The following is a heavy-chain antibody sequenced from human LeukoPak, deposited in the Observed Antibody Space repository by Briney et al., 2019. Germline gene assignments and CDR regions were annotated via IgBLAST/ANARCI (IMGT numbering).Heavy chain of an antibody. CDR3: ARGLLRDGYTYTYSFDY. Sequence: PGGSLRLSCAASGFSVSSNFMSWVRQAPGKGLECVSVIYSGGDTYYADSVRGRFTISRDKSKNTLYLQMDSLRVEDTAVYYCARGLLRDGYTYTYSFDYWGQGALVTVSS. V-gene: IGHV3-66*01. CDR2: IYSGGDT. J-gene: IGHJ4*02. D-gene: IGHD5-18*01. CDR1: GFSVSSNF.